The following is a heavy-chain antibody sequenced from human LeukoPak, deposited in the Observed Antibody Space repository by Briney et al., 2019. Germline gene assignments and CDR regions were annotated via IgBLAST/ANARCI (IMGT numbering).Heavy chain of an antibody. J-gene: IGHJ4*02. V-gene: IGHV4-34*01. Sequence: SETLSLTCAVYGGSFSGYYWSWIRQPPGKGLEWIGEINHSGSTNYNPSLKSRVTISVDTSKNQFSLKLSSVTAADTAVYYCARHPPGRRPVDYWGQGTQVTVSS. CDR2: INHSGST. CDR3: ARHPPGRRPVDY. D-gene: IGHD1-1*01. CDR1: GGSFSGYY.